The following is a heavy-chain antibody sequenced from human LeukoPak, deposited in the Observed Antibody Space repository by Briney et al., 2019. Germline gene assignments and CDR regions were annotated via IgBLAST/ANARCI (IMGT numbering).Heavy chain of an antibody. CDR2: ISSNGGST. V-gene: IGHV3-64*04. Sequence: GGSLRLSCSASGFTFSSYAMHWVRQAPGKGLEYVSTISSNGGSTYYTDSVKGRFTISRDDAKNTLYLQMNILRAEDTAVYYCARGLSGHYAFDVWGRGTMVTVSS. D-gene: IGHD1-26*01. J-gene: IGHJ3*01. CDR1: GFTFSSYA. CDR3: ARGLSGHYAFDV.